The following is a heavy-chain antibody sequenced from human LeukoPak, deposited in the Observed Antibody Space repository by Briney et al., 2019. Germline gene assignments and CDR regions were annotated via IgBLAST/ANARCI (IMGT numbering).Heavy chain of an antibody. CDR1: GGSISSSSYY. D-gene: IGHD6-13*01. Sequence: SETLSLTCTVSGGSISSSSYYWGWIRQPPGKGLEWIGSIYYSGSTYYNPSLKSRVTMSVDTSKNQFSLKLSSVTAADTAVYYCARDDSSRAFDYWGQGTLVTVSS. J-gene: IGHJ4*02. CDR2: IYYSGST. CDR3: ARDDSSRAFDY. V-gene: IGHV4-39*07.